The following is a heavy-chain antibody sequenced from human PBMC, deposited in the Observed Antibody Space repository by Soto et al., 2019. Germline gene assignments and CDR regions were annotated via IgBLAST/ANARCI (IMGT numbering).Heavy chain of an antibody. CDR3: AREEVDPYGSGVLSMDV. V-gene: IGHV4-30-4*02. J-gene: IGHJ6*02. Sequence: SETLSLTCTVSGGSVSSGGYFWSWIRQPPGKGLEWIGHIYNSVSIYGNPSLKSRLTISVDTSKNQFSLKLSSVTAADTAVYYCAREEVDPYGSGVLSMDVWGQGTTVTVSS. CDR1: GGSVSSGGYF. D-gene: IGHD3-10*01. CDR2: IYNSVSI.